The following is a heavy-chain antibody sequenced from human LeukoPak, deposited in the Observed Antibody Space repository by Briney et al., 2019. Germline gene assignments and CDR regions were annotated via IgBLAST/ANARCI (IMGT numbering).Heavy chain of an antibody. CDR3: ARDLGQYYDTSDNWFDP. J-gene: IGHJ5*02. D-gene: IGHD3-22*01. Sequence: LTGGSLRLSCAASGFTFSNYWMHWVRHAPGKGLVWVSRINSDGINTSYADSVKGRFTISRDNAKNTLNLQMNSLRAEDTAVYYCARDLGQYYDTSDNWFDPWGQGTLVTVSS. CDR1: GFTFSNYW. V-gene: IGHV3-74*01. CDR2: INSDGINT.